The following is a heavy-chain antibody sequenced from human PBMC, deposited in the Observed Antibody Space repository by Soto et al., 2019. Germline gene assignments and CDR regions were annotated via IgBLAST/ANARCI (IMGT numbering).Heavy chain of an antibody. CDR2: IIPSLGIA. D-gene: IGHD3-22*01. Sequence: QVQLVQSGAAVKKPGSSVKVSCTASGGTFSRYTISWVRQAPGQGLEWMGRIIPSLGIANYAQKFQGRVTITADKSTSTAYMDLSSLRSEDTAVYYCARESAYYDSSGFGSDFQHWGQGTLVTVSS. V-gene: IGHV1-69*08. CDR3: ARESAYYDSSGFGSDFQH. CDR1: GGTFSRYT. J-gene: IGHJ1*01.